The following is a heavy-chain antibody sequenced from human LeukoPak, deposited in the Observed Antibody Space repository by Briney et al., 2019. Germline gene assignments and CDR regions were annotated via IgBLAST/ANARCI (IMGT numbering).Heavy chain of an antibody. CDR1: GFTFSSYG. Sequence: PGGSLRLSCAASGFTFSSYGMHWVRQAPGKGLEWVAFIRYDGSNKYYADSVKGRFTISRDNSKNTLCLQMNSLRAEDTAVYYCARGYGEFPYYYYYYMDVWGKGTTVTISS. D-gene: IGHD3-10*01. V-gene: IGHV3-30*02. CDR2: IRYDGSNK. CDR3: ARGYGEFPYYYYYYMDV. J-gene: IGHJ6*03.